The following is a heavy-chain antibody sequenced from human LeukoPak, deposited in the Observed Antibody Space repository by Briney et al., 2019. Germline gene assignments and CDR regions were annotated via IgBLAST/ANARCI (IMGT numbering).Heavy chain of an antibody. Sequence: SETLSLICTLSAHSNSSYYEQWPPGPPGEALEWIGYFHFSWRSLYNPSRKSRVTLSTDTSKNHITLELNFVTAADTAVYYCARWGGGSLRAYDVWGQGRMATVSS. CDR2: FHFSWRS. J-gene: IGHJ3*01. D-gene: IGHD2-15*01. V-gene: IGHV4-59*13. CDR1: AHSNSSYY. CDR3: ARWGGGSLRAYDV.